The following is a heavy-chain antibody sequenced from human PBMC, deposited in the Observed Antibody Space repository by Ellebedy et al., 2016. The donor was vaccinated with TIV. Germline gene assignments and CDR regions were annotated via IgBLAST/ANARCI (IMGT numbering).Heavy chain of an antibody. J-gene: IGHJ6*02. D-gene: IGHD2-8*01. Sequence: GSLRLSXSVSGGSLNNFYWNWIRQSPGKGLEWIGYIHYGTTNYNPSLKSRVTISVDTSKNEISLKLNSVSAADTAEYYCARGGDVVLIPPNALDVWGQGTTVIVSS. V-gene: IGHV4-59*01. CDR1: GGSLNNFY. CDR2: IHYGTT. CDR3: ARGGDVVLIPPNALDV.